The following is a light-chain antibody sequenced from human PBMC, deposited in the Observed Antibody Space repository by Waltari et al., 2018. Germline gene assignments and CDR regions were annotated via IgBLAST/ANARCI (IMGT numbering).Light chain of an antibody. V-gene: IGLV3-21*04. CDR3: LVWHSTSDHHGV. Sequence: SYVVTQSPSVSVAPGETARITCGGDKIGSKSWHWYQQRPGQAPVLVISYDSDRPSGIPERFSGSNSGNTATLTISWVEAEDEADYYCLVWHSTSDHHGVFGGGTKLTVL. CDR2: YDS. CDR1: KIGSKS. J-gene: IGLJ2*01.